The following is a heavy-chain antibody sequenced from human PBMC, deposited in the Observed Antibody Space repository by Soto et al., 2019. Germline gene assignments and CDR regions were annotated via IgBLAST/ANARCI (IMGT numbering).Heavy chain of an antibody. V-gene: IGHV4-34*01. D-gene: IGHD3-22*01. CDR1: GGSFSGYY. CDR3: ARGPSTPDDSSGIYYYYYGMDV. J-gene: IGHJ6*02. Sequence: SETLSLTCAVYGGSFSGYYWSWIRQPPGKGLEWIGEINHSGSTNYNPSLKSRVTISVDTSKNQFSLKLSSVTAADTAVYYCARGPSTPDDSSGIYYYYYGMDVWGQGTTVTVSS. CDR2: INHSGST.